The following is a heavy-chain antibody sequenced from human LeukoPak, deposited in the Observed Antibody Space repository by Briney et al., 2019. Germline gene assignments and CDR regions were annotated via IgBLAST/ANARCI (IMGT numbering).Heavy chain of an antibody. J-gene: IGHJ4*02. CDR2: INPSGGST. CDR1: GYTFTNYY. D-gene: IGHD3-22*01. V-gene: IGHV1-46*01. CDR3: ARVSRRPSGYYGY. Sequence: ASVKVSFKSSGYTFTNYYLHWVREAPGQGLEWMGIINPSGGSTSYAQKFQGRVTMTRDTSTSTIYMELSSLRSEDTPVYYCARVSRRPSGYYGYWGQGTLVTVSS.